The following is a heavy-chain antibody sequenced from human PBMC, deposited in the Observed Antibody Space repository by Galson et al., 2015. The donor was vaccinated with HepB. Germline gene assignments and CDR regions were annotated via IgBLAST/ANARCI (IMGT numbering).Heavy chain of an antibody. Sequence: SLRLSCAASGFNVRSYYMAWVRQAPGKGLEWVSVIYLAYGAYYADSVRGRFTISRDNSKNTVHLQLSGLRPADTGVYYCARVQVGYYYESSGYYLDFWGQGTLVAVSS. CDR3: ARVQVGYYYESSGYYLDF. D-gene: IGHD3-22*01. CDR1: GFNVRSYY. V-gene: IGHV3-66*02. J-gene: IGHJ4*02. CDR2: IYLAYGA.